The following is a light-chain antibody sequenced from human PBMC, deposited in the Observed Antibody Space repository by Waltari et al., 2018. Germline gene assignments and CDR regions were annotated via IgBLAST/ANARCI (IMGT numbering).Light chain of an antibody. Sequence: QSVLTQPPSASGTPGQRVTISCSGSSSNIGRNTVNWYQQLPGTAPKLPIYIDDQRPAGVPDRFSGSKSGTSASLAISWLQSEDEADYHCATWDDSLNGWVFVGGTKLTVL. CDR2: IDD. CDR1: SSNIGRNT. J-gene: IGLJ3*02. V-gene: IGLV1-44*01. CDR3: ATWDDSLNGWV.